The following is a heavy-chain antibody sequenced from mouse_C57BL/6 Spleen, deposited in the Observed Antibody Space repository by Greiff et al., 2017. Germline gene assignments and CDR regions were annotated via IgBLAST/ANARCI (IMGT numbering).Heavy chain of an antibody. Sequence: EVQLQQSGPELVKPGASVKISCKASGYTFTDYYMNWVKQSHGKSLEWIGDINPNNGGTSYNQKFKGKATLTVDKSSSTAYMELRSLTSEDSAVYYCARNDYGSSWGFAYWGQGTLVTVSA. CDR2: INPNNGGT. J-gene: IGHJ3*01. D-gene: IGHD1-1*01. CDR1: GYTFTDYY. V-gene: IGHV1-26*01. CDR3: ARNDYGSSWGFAY.